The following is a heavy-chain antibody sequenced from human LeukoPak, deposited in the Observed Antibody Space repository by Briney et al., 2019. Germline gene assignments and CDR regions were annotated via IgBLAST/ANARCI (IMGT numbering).Heavy chain of an antibody. CDR1: GYTFTSHY. CDR2: INPSGGST. CDR3: AREYGSGSRTAENWFDP. D-gene: IGHD3-10*01. J-gene: IGHJ5*02. V-gene: IGHV1-46*01. Sequence: ASVKVSCKASGYTFTSHYMHWVRQAPGQGLEWMGIINPSGGSTSYAQKFQGRVTMTRDTSTSTVYMELSSLRSEDTAVYYCAREYGSGSRTAENWFDPWGQGTPVTVSS.